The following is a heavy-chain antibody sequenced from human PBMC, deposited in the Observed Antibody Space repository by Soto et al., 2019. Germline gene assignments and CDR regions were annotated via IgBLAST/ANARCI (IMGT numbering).Heavy chain of an antibody. Sequence: QVQLVQSGAEVKKPGASVKVSCKASGYTFTSYDINWVRQATGQGLEWMGWINPNSGNAGYAQRFKGRGTMTRNTSITTAYMEPSSLRSEDTAVYYCARDRETRWFDPWGQGTLVTVSS. CDR3: ARDRETRWFDP. V-gene: IGHV1-8*01. J-gene: IGHJ5*02. CDR1: GYTFTSYD. D-gene: IGHD1-26*01. CDR2: INPNSGNA.